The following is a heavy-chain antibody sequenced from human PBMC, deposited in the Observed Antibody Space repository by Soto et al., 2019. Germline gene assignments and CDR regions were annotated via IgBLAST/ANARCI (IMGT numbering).Heavy chain of an antibody. CDR2: IWYDGESK. Sequence: HPGGSLRLSCAASGFTFSSYGMHWVRQAPGKGLEWVAVIWYDGESKDYADSVKGRFTISRDNSKNTLYLQMNSLRAEDMAVYYCARGRHGPSSGYFDYWGQGSLVTVSS. J-gene: IGHJ4*02. CDR3: ARGRHGPSSGYFDY. D-gene: IGHD6-6*01. CDR1: GFTFSSYG. V-gene: IGHV3-33*01.